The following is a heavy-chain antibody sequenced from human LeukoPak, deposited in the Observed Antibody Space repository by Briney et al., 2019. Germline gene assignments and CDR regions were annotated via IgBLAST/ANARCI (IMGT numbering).Heavy chain of an antibody. Sequence: SVKVSCKASGGTFSSYANSWVRQAPGQGLEWMGRIIPIFGTANYAQKFPGRVTITTDESTSTSYMELSSLRSEDTAVYYCARDYSGIVVVPAARVRYNWFDPWGQGTLVTVSS. CDR1: GGTFSSYA. V-gene: IGHV1-69*05. J-gene: IGHJ5*02. CDR3: ARDYSGIVVVPAARVRYNWFDP. CDR2: IIPIFGTA. D-gene: IGHD2-2*01.